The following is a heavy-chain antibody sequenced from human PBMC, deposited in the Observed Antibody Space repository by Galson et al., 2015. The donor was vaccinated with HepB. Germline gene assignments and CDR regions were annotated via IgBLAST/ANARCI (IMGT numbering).Heavy chain of an antibody. CDR1: GYTFTING. Sequence: SVKVSCKASGYTFTINGISWVRQAPGKGLEWMGWISANSGATKYAQKLQGRVTMTRDTSTSTAYLELRSLRSDDTTAYYCARDRDYRFDYWGQGTLVTVSS. CDR3: ARDRDYRFDY. V-gene: IGHV1-18*04. J-gene: IGHJ4*02. D-gene: IGHD4/OR15-4a*01. CDR2: ISANSGAT.